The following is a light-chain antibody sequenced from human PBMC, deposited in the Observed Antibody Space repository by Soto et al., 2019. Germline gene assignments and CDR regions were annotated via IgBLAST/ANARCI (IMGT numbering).Light chain of an antibody. CDR3: CSHAGSSVSWV. J-gene: IGLJ3*02. CDR1: SSDLGSYNL. Sequence: QSVLTQPASASGSPGQSITLSCTGTSSDLGSYNLVSWYQQHPGKAPKLMIYEGTKRPSGISNRFSGSKSGNTASLTISGLQAEDEADYYCCSHAGSSVSWVFGGGTKVTVL. CDR2: EGT. V-gene: IGLV2-23*01.